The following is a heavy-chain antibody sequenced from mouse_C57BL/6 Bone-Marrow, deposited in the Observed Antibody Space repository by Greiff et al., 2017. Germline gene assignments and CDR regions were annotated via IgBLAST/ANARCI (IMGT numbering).Heavy chain of an antibody. D-gene: IGHD1-1*01. J-gene: IGHJ4*01. V-gene: IGHV1-78*01. CDR2: IYPRDGST. CDR3: AIGVITTVVAPYAMDY. Sequence: VKLQESDAELVKPGASVTISCKVSGYTFTDHTIHWMKQRPEQGLEWIGYIYPRDGSTKYNEKFKGKATLTADKSSSTAYMQLNSLTSEDSAVYFCAIGVITTVVAPYAMDYWGQGTSVTVSS. CDR1: GYTFTDHT.